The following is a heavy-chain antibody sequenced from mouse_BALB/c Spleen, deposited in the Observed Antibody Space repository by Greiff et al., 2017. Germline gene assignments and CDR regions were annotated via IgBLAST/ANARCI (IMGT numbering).Heavy chain of an antibody. CDR1: GFTFSSYG. V-gene: IGHV5-6*01. CDR3: ARLGSSSAWFAY. Sequence: EVHLVESGGDLVKPGGSLKLSCAASGFTFSSYGMSWVRQTPDKRLEWVATISSGGSYTYYPDSVKGRFTISRDNAKNTLYLQMSSLKSEDTAMYYCARLGSSSAWFAYWGQGTLVTVSA. CDR2: ISSGGSYT. D-gene: IGHD1-1*01. J-gene: IGHJ3*01.